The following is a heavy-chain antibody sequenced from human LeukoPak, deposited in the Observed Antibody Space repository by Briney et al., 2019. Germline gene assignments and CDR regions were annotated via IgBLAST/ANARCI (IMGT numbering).Heavy chain of an antibody. V-gene: IGHV1-2*02. CDR3: ARDQDSSGYYSNAREVAFDI. CDR1: GYTFTGYY. J-gene: IGHJ3*02. D-gene: IGHD3-22*01. CDR2: INPNSGGT. Sequence: GASVKVSCKASGYTFTGYYMHWVRQAPGQGLEWMGWINPNSGGTNYAQKFQGRVTMTRDTSISTAYMELSRLTSDDTAVYYCARDQDSSGYYSNAREVAFDIWGQGTMVTVSS.